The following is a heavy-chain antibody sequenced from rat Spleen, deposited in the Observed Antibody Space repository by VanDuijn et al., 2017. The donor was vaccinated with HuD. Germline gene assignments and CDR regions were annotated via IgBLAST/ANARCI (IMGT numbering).Heavy chain of an antibody. CDR2: ISPTGVIT. D-gene: IGHD5-1*01. Sequence: EVHLVESGGGLVQPGRSLKLSCAASGFTFSNYGMHWIRQAPTKGLEWVASISPTGVITSYRDPVKGRFTISRDNAQNTLYLQMTNLRSEDTAMYYCASELGHNWFAYWGQGVMVTVSS. V-gene: IGHV5-19*01. CDR1: GFTFSNYG. J-gene: IGHJ2*01. CDR3: ASELGHNWFAY.